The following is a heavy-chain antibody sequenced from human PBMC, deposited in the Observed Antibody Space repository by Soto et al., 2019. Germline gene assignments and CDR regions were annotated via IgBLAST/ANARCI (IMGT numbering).Heavy chain of an antibody. Sequence: PSETLSLTCTVSGGSISSYYWSWIRQPPGKGLQWIGYNYYSGSTNYNPSLKRRATIPVDTSTNQFSLKLRSVPAADTAVYYCASFGRLHWFDPWGQGTLVTVS. V-gene: IGHV4-59*01. CDR1: GGSISSYY. CDR2: NYYSGST. CDR3: ASFGRLHWFDP. D-gene: IGHD3-10*01. J-gene: IGHJ5*02.